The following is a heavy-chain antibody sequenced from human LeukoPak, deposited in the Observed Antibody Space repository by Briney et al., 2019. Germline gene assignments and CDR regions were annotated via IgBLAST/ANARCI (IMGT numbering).Heavy chain of an antibody. J-gene: IGHJ4*02. V-gene: IGHV1-46*02. CDR2: IHPDGGST. D-gene: IGHD4-17*01. CDR1: GYNFNDYY. CDR3: ATARTTVTFFDY. Sequence: ASVKVSCKASGYNFNDYYIYWVRQAPGHGLESMGYIHPDGGSTNYAQKFQGRVTMTSDMSTNTAYMELSSLRSEDTAVYYCATARTTVTFFDYWGQGTLVTVSS.